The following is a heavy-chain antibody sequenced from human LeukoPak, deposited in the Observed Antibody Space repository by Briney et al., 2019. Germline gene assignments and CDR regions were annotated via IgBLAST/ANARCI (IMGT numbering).Heavy chain of an antibody. Sequence: GSVTVSCKASGYTFSAYYIHWVRQAPGQGLEWMGWINTNSGVTNYAQKFQGRVTLTRDTSITTAYMELSSLRSDDTAVYTCAREDTMTGGAFDIWGQGTMVTVSS. CDR2: INTNSGVT. CDR3: AREDTMTGGAFDI. V-gene: IGHV1-2*02. CDR1: GYTFSAYY. J-gene: IGHJ3*02. D-gene: IGHD3-22*01.